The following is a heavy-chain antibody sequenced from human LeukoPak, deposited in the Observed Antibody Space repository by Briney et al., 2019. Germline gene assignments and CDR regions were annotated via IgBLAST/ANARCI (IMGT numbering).Heavy chain of an antibody. CDR1: GFTFSSCA. Sequence: GGSLRLSCAASGFTFSSCAMSWVRQAPGKGLEWVAPISSDGSNKNYADSVKGRFTISRDNSKKTVYLQMNSLRTEDTAVYYCAKGGYSYGYIDYWGQGTLVTVSS. CDR3: AKGGYSYGYIDY. D-gene: IGHD5-18*01. V-gene: IGHV3-30*18. CDR2: ISSDGSNK. J-gene: IGHJ4*02.